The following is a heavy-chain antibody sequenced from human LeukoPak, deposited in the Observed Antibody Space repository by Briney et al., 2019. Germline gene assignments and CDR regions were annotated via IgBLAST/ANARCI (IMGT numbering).Heavy chain of an antibody. CDR3: ARESNIVVVVAAKPSRAFDI. D-gene: IGHD2-15*01. J-gene: IGHJ3*02. CDR2: ISSSSSTI. V-gene: IGHV3-48*04. CDR1: GFTFSSYS. Sequence: PGGSLRLSCAASGFTFSSYSMNWVRQAPGKGLEWVSYISSSSSTIYYADSVKGRFTISRDNAKNSLYLQMNSLRAEDTAVYYCARESNIVVVVAAKPSRAFDIWGQGTMVTVSS.